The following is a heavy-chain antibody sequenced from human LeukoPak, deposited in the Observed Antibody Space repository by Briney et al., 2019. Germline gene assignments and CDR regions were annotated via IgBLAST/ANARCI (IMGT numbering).Heavy chain of an antibody. D-gene: IGHD2-8*01. J-gene: IGHJ5*02. Sequence: SETLSLTCTVSGGSISSSSYYWGWLRQPPGKGLEWIGSIYYSGSTYYNPSLKSRVTISVDTSKNQFSLKLSSVTAADTAVYYCASSNGVFWLDPWGQGTLVTVSS. CDR1: GGSISSSSYY. CDR2: IYYSGST. CDR3: ASSNGVFWLDP. V-gene: IGHV4-39*01.